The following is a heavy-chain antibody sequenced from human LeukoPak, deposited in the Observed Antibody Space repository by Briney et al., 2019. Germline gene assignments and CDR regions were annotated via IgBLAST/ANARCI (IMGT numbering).Heavy chain of an antibody. CDR1: GFSLNTYS. Sequence: GSLRLSCAASGFSLNTYSMNWVRPAPGKGLEWVSYISSSGRTMYYADSVKGRFTFSRDNAKNSLYLQMNSLRAEDTAVYYCARESGLTMVRGTFDYWGQGTLVTVSS. J-gene: IGHJ4*02. CDR2: ISSSGRTM. D-gene: IGHD3-10*01. CDR3: ARESGLTMVRGTFDY. V-gene: IGHV3-48*04.